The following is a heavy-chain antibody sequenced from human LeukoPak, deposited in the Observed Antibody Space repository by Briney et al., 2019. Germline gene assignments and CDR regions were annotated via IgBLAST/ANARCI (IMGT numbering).Heavy chain of an antibody. CDR2: LHYSGST. D-gene: IGHD3-10*01. CDR3: ARSLPWFGELGFFDN. V-gene: IGHV4-39*01. J-gene: IGHJ4*02. Sequence: SETLSLTCNASGGSISSNHYYWGWIRQPPGKGLEWIGRLHYSGSTYYYPSLKSRVTISVDTSKNPFSLRLNSVTAADTAVYYCARSLPWFGELGFFDNWGQGTLVGVSS. CDR1: GGSISSNHYY.